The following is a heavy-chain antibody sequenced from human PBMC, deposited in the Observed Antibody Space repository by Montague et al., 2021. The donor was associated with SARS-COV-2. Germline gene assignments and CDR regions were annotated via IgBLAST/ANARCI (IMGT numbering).Heavy chain of an antibody. CDR3: ARVRSAALYFGVVGYYGMVV. V-gene: IGHV4-61*02. D-gene: IGHD1-26*01. J-gene: IGHJ6*02. CDR1: GASVTTGHYY. CDR2: VYPSGNT. Sequence: TLSLTCTVSGASVTTGHYYWSWNRQPAGEGLEWIRSVYPSGNTNYNPPLRSRVSISVDMSKNQLSLKLSSVTAADTAVYYCARVRSAALYFGVVGYYGMVVWGQGTTVTVSS.